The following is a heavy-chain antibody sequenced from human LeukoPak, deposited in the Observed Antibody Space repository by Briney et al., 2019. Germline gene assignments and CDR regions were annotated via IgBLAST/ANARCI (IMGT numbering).Heavy chain of an antibody. Sequence: PGGSLRLSCAASGLTFSTYSMNWVRQAPGKGLEWVSYISGSSSTKYYADSVKGRFTISRDNAKNSLYLQMNSQRAEDTAVYYCAREFSRPDCSGGSCYEMVDSWGQGTLVTVSS. CDR2: ISGSSSTK. CDR1: GLTFSTYS. D-gene: IGHD2-15*01. CDR3: AREFSRPDCSGGSCYEMVDS. J-gene: IGHJ4*02. V-gene: IGHV3-48*01.